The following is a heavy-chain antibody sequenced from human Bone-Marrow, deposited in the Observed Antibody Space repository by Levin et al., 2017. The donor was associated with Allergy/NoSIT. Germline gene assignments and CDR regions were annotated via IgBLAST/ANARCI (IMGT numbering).Heavy chain of an antibody. CDR3: ASQTQFPD. CDR2: ISYDGSNK. J-gene: IGHJ4*02. CDR1: GFTFSSYA. V-gene: IGHV3-30-3*01. Sequence: GGSLRLSCAASGFTFSSYAMHWVRQAPGKGLEWVAVISYDGSNKYYADSVKGRFTISRDNSKNTLYLQMNSLRAEDTAVYYCASQTQFPDWGQGTLVTVSS.